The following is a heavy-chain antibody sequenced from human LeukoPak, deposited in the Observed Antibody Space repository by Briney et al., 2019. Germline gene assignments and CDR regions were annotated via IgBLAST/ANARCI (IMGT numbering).Heavy chain of an antibody. J-gene: IGHJ1*01. CDR3: AKDEYCSGGSCYPEYFQH. D-gene: IGHD2-15*01. Sequence: PGGSLRLSCAASGFTFSSYAMGWVRQAPGKGLEWVSAVSGSGGSTYYADPVKGRFTISRDNSKNTLYLQMNSLRAEDTAVYYCAKDEYCSGGSCYPEYFQHWGQGTLVTVSS. CDR1: GFTFSSYA. CDR2: VSGSGGST. V-gene: IGHV3-23*01.